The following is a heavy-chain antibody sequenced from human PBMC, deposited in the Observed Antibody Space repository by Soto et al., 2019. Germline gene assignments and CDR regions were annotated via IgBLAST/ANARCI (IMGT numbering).Heavy chain of an antibody. Sequence: PGGSLRLSCAASGFTFSDYYMDWVRQAPGKGLEWVGRTRNKANSYTTEYAASVKGRFTISRDDSKNSLYLQMNSLKTEDTAVNYCTRAPLGSYFFEYWGQGTQVTVSS. CDR3: TRAPLGSYFFEY. V-gene: IGHV3-72*01. CDR1: GFTFSDYY. CDR2: TRNKANSYTT. J-gene: IGHJ4*02.